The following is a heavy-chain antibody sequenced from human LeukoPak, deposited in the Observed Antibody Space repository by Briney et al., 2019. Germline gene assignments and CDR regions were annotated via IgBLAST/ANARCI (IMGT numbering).Heavy chain of an antibody. CDR1: GGSFSFYY. J-gene: IGHJ4*02. Sequence: SETLSLTCAVYGGSFSFYYWSWIRQPPERGLEWIGEINLSASTNYNPSLKSRVTISIDTSKNQFSLKLSSVTAADTAVYYCARGGFYCGDDCYYWGQGTLVTVSS. CDR3: ARGGFYCGDDCYY. V-gene: IGHV4-34*01. D-gene: IGHD2-21*02. CDR2: INLSAST.